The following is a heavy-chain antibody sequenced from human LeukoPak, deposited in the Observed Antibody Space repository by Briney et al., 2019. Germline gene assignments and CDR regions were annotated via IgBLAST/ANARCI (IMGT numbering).Heavy chain of an antibody. V-gene: IGHV3-74*01. J-gene: IGHJ3*02. CDR1: GFTFSSYE. CDR3: ARDRLTNDAFDI. D-gene: IGHD2-8*01. CDR2: INSDGSGT. Sequence: PGGSLRLSCAASGFTFSSYEMNWVRQAPGKGLVWVSRINSDGSGTSDADFVKGRFTISRDNSKNTLYLQMKSLRAEDTAMYYCARDRLTNDAFDIWGQGTMVTVSS.